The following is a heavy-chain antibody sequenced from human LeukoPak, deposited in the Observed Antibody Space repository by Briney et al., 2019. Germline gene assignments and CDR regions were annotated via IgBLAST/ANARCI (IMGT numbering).Heavy chain of an antibody. CDR1: GYTFTGYY. Sequence: ASVKVSCKASGYTFTGYYMHWVRQAPGQGLEWMGWINPNSGGTNYAQKFQGRVTMTRDTSISTAYMELSRLRSDDTAVYYCAREGLIVVVTAIDYWGQGTLVTVSS. D-gene: IGHD2-21*02. J-gene: IGHJ4*02. V-gene: IGHV1-2*02. CDR3: AREGLIVVVTAIDY. CDR2: INPNSGGT.